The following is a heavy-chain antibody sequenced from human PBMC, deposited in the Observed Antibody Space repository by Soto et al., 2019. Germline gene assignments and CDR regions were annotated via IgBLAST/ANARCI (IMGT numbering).Heavy chain of an antibody. CDR3: ASVVAAHYYYYGMDV. Sequence: SETLSLTCTVSGGSISSGGYYWSWIRQHPGKGLEWIGYIYYSGSTYYNTSLKNRVTISVDTSKNQFSLKMSSVTAADTAVYYCASVVAAHYYYYGMDVWGQGTTVTSP. J-gene: IGHJ6*02. CDR1: GGSISSGGYY. D-gene: IGHD2-15*01. V-gene: IGHV4-31*03. CDR2: IYYSGST.